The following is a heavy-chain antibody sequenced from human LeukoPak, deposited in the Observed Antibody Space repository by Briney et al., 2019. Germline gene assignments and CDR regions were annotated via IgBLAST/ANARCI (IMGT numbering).Heavy chain of an antibody. Sequence: GGPLRLSCAASGFTFTSAWMSWVRQAPGKGLEWVGRIKGETAAGAPDYVASVKGRFTISRDDSKNTLFPQMNSLKTEDTAVYYCITGDYDFWSGFYSPNHYFDYWGQGTLVTVSS. CDR3: ITGDYDFWSGFYSPNHYFDY. D-gene: IGHD3-3*01. CDR1: GFTFTSAW. CDR2: IKGETAAGAP. V-gene: IGHV3-15*01. J-gene: IGHJ4*02.